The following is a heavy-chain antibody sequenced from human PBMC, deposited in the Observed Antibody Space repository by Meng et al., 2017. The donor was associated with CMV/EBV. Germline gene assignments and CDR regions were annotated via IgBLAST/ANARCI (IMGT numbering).Heavy chain of an antibody. J-gene: IGHJ6*02. CDR3: ASFAATTPEYYGMDV. D-gene: IGHD5-12*01. V-gene: IGHV4-61*01. CDR2: IYYSGST. CDR1: GGSVSSGSYY. Sequence: SETLSLTCTVSGGSVSSGSYYWSWIRQSPGKGLEWIGYIYYSGSTNYNPSLKSRVTISVDTSKNQFSLKLSSVTAADTAVYYCASFAATTPEYYGMDVWGQGTTVTVSS.